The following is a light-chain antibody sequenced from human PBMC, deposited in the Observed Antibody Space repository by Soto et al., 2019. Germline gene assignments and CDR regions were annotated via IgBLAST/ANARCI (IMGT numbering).Light chain of an antibody. Sequence: DIQMTQSPSTLAASVGDRVTITCRASQSINRWLAWYQQRQGRAPKLLIYAASNLLSGVPSRFSGSGSGTNFTLTISSLQPEDFATYYCQQSYKTPHTFGQGTKLE. CDR1: QSINRW. V-gene: IGKV1-39*01. CDR3: QQSYKTPHT. J-gene: IGKJ2*01. CDR2: AAS.